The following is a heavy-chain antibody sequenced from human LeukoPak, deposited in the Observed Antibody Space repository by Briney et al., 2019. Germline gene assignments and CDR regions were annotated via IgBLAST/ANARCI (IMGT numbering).Heavy chain of an antibody. CDR2: ISGSGGST. V-gene: IGHV3-23*01. D-gene: IGHD6-19*01. J-gene: IGHJ4*02. CDR1: GFTFSSYG. CDR3: ANREIAVAGPPRY. Sequence: GGSLRLSCAASGFTFSSYGMSWVRQAPGKGLEWVSAISGSGGSTYYADPVKGRFTISRDNSKNTLYLQMNSLRAEDTAVYYCANREIAVAGPPRYWGQGTLVTVSS.